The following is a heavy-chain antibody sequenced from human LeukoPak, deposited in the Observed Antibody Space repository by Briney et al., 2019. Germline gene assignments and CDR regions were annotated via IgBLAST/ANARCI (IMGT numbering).Heavy chain of an antibody. CDR1: GGSISSGSYY. Sequence: SETLSLTCTVSGGSISSGSYYWSWIRQPPGKGLEWIGYIYYSGSTYYNPSLKSRVTISVDTSKNRFSLKLSSVTAADTAVYYCAGLGRGSYCFDYWGQGTLVTVSS. D-gene: IGHD1-26*01. J-gene: IGHJ4*02. CDR2: IYYSGST. CDR3: AGLGRGSYCFDY. V-gene: IGHV4-30-4*08.